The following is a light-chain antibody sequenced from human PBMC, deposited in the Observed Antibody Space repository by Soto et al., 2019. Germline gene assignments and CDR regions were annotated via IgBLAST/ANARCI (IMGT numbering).Light chain of an antibody. J-gene: IGLJ1*01. V-gene: IGLV2-14*01. Sequence: QSALTQPASVSGSPGQSITIPCTGTSSDVGNYNYVSWYQQHPGKVPKLMIYEVSNRPSGISNRFSGSKSGNTASLTISGLQAEDEADYYCSSYTSSSTPYVFGTGTKVTV. CDR3: SSYTSSSTPYV. CDR2: EVS. CDR1: SSDVGNYNY.